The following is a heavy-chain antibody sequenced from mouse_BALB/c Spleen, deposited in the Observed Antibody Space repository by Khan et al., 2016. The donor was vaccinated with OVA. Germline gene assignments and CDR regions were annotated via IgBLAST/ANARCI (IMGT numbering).Heavy chain of an antibody. J-gene: IGHJ3*01. CDR3: APVGTSYVSFAY. D-gene: IGHD1-1*01. CDR1: GYTFTSYV. CDR2: IYPFNDDA. Sequence: VQLKQSGPELVKPGASVKMSCKASGYTFTSYVMHWVKQKPGLGLEWIGYIYPFNDDAKYNEKFKGKATLTSDNSSSTAYMELSSLTSEDSAVYYCAPVGTSYVSFAYWGQGTLVTVSA. V-gene: IGHV1S136*01.